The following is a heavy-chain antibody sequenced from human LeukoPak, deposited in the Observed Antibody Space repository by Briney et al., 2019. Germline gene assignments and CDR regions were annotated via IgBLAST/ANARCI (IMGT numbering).Heavy chain of an antibody. D-gene: IGHD2-2*01. CDR3: ARVNPSSTSCYPFDY. Sequence: GGSLRLSCAASGFTFSSYSTNWVRQAPGKGLEWVSSISSSSSYIYYADSVKGRFTISRDNAKNSLYLQLNSLRAEDTAVYYCARVNPSSTSCYPFDYWGQGTLVTVSS. CDR2: ISSSSSYI. J-gene: IGHJ4*02. CDR1: GFTFSSYS. V-gene: IGHV3-21*01.